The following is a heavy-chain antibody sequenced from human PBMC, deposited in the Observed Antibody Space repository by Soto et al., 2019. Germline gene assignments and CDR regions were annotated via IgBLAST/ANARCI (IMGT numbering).Heavy chain of an antibody. CDR3: ARTPRYCSSTSCYVENWFDP. D-gene: IGHD2-2*01. V-gene: IGHV4-61*01. CDR2: LYYSGIT. J-gene: IGHJ5*02. CDR1: GGSVSRGSYY. Sequence: SETLSLTCTVSGGSVSRGSYYWSWIRQPPGKGLEYIGYLYYSGITNYNPSLKSRVTISVDTPKNQFSLKLTSVTAADTAVYYCARTPRYCSSTSCYVENWFDPWGQGTLVTVSS.